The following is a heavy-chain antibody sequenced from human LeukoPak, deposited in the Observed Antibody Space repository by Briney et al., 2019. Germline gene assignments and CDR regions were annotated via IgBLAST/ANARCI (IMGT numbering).Heavy chain of an antibody. J-gene: IGHJ4*02. CDR3: ARAPRGYSSGYYFDY. D-gene: IGHD3-22*01. Sequence: SETLSLTCTVSGGSISSGDYYWSWIRQPPGTGLEWIGYIYYSGSTYYNPSLKSRVTISVDTSKNQFSLKLSSVTAADTAVYYCARAPRGYSSGYYFDYWGQGTLVTVSS. V-gene: IGHV4-30-4*08. CDR1: GGSISSGDYY. CDR2: IYYSGST.